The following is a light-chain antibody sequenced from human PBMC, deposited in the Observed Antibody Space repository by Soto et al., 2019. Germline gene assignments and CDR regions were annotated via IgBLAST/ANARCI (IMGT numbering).Light chain of an antibody. V-gene: IGKV1-5*03. CDR3: QQYNSYSWT. CDR1: QSISSW. J-gene: IGKJ1*01. CDR2: KAS. Sequence: DFQMTQSPSTLSASVGDRVTITCRASQSISSWLAWYQQKPGKAPKLLIYKASSLESGVPSRFSGSGSGTEFTLTISSLQPDDFATYYCQQYNSYSWTFGQGTKVEI.